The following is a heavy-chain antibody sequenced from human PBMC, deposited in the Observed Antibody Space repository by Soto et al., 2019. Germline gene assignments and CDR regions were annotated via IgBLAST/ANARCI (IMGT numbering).Heavy chain of an antibody. D-gene: IGHD6-6*01. J-gene: IGHJ2*01. V-gene: IGHV3-23*01. CDR1: QFTFSYYA. CDR2: ISGAGGST. CDR3: AKGRPPFDL. Sequence: EVQLLESGGGLVQPGGSLRLSCAASQFTFSYYAMGWVRQAPGKGLEWVSLISGAGGSTNYADSVKARFAISRDNSENTLYLQMNSLSAEDTAVYYCAKGRPPFDLWGRGTLVIVSS.